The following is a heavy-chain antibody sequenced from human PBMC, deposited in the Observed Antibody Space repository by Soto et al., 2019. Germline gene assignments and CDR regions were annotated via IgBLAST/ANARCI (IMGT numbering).Heavy chain of an antibody. CDR3: AKESSYDYVWGTIDY. CDR1: GGSVSSGSYY. CDR2: IYYSGST. D-gene: IGHD3-16*01. J-gene: IGHJ4*02. V-gene: IGHV4-61*01. Sequence: QVQLQESGPGLVKPSETLSLTCTVSGGSVSSGSYYWSWIRQPPGKGLEWIGYIYYSGSTNYNPSRMSRFTLSVVTAKNQSSLNLSSVTAADTAVYYCAKESSYDYVWGTIDYWGQGTLVTVSS.